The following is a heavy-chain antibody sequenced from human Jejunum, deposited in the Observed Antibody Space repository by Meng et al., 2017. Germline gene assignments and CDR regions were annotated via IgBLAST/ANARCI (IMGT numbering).Heavy chain of an antibody. Sequence: GGSLRLSCAASGFPFSTSWMAWVRQAPGRGLEWVAHMNQDVSETYYVDSVKGRFTISRDNAKNSLYLQLLSLKAEDTAVYYSVTDSRNFGYHWGRGTLVTVSS. J-gene: IGHJ5*02. CDR2: MNQDVSET. CDR1: GFPFSTSW. V-gene: IGHV3-7*01. D-gene: IGHD3-9*01. CDR3: VTDSRNFGYH.